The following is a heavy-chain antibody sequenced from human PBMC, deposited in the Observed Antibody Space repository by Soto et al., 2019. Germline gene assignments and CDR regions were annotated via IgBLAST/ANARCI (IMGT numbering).Heavy chain of an antibody. Sequence: PGGSLRLSCAASGFTFSSYGMHWVRQAPGKGLEWVAVISYDGSNKYYADSVKGRFTISRDNSKNTLYLQMNSLRAEDTAVYYCAKSHYYGSFLFDYWGKGTLVTVS. J-gene: IGHJ4*02. CDR1: GFTFSSYG. CDR3: AKSHYYGSFLFDY. D-gene: IGHD3-10*01. CDR2: ISYDGSNK. V-gene: IGHV3-30*18.